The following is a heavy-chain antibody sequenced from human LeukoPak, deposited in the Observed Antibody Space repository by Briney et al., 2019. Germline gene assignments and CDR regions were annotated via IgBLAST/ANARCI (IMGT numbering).Heavy chain of an antibody. CDR1: GYTFTGYY. Sequence: ASVKVSCKASGYTFTGYYMHWVRQAPGQGLEWMGWINPNSGGTNYAQKFKGRVTITTDESTSTAYMELSSLRSEDTAVYYCARGANWGSGWFDPWGQGTLVTVSS. CDR2: INPNSGGT. D-gene: IGHD7-27*01. CDR3: ARGANWGSGWFDP. J-gene: IGHJ5*02. V-gene: IGHV1-2*02.